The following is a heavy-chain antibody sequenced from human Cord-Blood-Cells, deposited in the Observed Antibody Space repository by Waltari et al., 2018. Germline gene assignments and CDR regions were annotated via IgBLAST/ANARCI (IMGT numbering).Heavy chain of an antibody. D-gene: IGHD3-22*01. V-gene: IGHV1-2*04. J-gene: IGHJ3*02. CDR1: GYTFTGYY. CDR3: ARTVSSVSYAIDI. Sequence: QVQLVQSGAEVKKPGATVKVSCKASGYTFTGYYMHWVRQAPGQALEWAGWTNPNSCGTNYAQNFQGWVTTARDTSISTADVELSRLRSDDTAVYYCARTVSSVSYAIDIWGQRTLVTDSS. CDR2: TNPNSCGT.